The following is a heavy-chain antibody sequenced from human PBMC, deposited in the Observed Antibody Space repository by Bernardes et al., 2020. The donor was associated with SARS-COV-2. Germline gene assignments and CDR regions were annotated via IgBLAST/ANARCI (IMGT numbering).Heavy chain of an antibody. D-gene: IGHD2-15*01. Sequence: SLRLSCAASGFTFSSYSMNWVRQAPGKGLEWVSSISSSSSYIYYADSVKGRFTISRDNAKNSLYLQMNSLRAEDTAVYYCARDLTGGYCSGGSCYTWGQGTTVTVSS. V-gene: IGHV3-21*01. J-gene: IGHJ6*02. CDR2: ISSSSSYI. CDR1: GFTFSSYS. CDR3: ARDLTGGYCSGGSCYT.